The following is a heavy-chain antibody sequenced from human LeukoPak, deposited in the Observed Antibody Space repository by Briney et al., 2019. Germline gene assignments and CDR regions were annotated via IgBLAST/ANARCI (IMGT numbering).Heavy chain of an antibody. CDR1: GGSISSYY. J-gene: IGHJ6*02. CDR2: IYYSGST. D-gene: IGHD5-18*01. CDR3: ARRGYSYGDYYYGMDV. Sequence: SETLSLTCTVSGGSISSYYWSWIRQPPGKGLEWIGYIYYSGSTNYNPSLKSRVTISVDTSKNQFSLKLSSVTAADTAVYYCARRGYSYGDYYYGMDVWGQGTTVTVSS. V-gene: IGHV4-59*01.